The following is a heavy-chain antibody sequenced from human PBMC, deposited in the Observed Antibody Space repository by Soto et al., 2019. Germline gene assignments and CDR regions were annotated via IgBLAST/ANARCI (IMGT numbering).Heavy chain of an antibody. CDR2: MNPNSGNT. CDR1: GYTFTSYD. V-gene: IGHV1-8*01. Sequence: QVQLVQSGAEVKKPGASVKVSCKASGYTFTSYDINWVRQATGQGLEWMGWMNPNSGNTGYAQKFQGRVTMTRNTSISTAYMELSSLRSEDTAVYYCARGPLKWPRAPSDQLLDYWGQGTLVTVSS. J-gene: IGHJ4*02. D-gene: IGHD5-12*01. CDR3: ARGPLKWPRAPSDQLLDY.